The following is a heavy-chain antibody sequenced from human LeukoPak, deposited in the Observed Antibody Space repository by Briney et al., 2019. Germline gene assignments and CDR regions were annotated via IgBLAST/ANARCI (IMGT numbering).Heavy chain of an antibody. Sequence: SETLSLTCTVSGGSISSHYWSWIRQPPGKGLEWIGYIYYSGSTNYNPSLKSRVTISVDTSKNQFSLKLSSVTAADTAVYYCARDSGSGRSDYWGQGTLVTVSS. CDR1: GGSISSHY. CDR3: ARDSGSGRSDY. V-gene: IGHV4-59*11. J-gene: IGHJ4*02. D-gene: IGHD3-10*01. CDR2: IYYSGST.